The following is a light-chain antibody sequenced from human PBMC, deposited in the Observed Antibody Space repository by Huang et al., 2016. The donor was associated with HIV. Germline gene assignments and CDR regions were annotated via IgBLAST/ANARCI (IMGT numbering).Light chain of an antibody. CDR2: WAS. CDR1: QSLLYSLNNKNY. J-gene: IGKJ5*01. Sequence: DIVMTQSPDSLSVSPGERATIDCKSSQSLLYSLNNKNYLAWFQQKPGRPPKLLLYWASTGEAGSPERFSGSGSGTDFTLTINNLQPEDVATYYCQQYYQNPQTFGQGT. CDR3: QQYYQNPQT. V-gene: IGKV4-1*01.